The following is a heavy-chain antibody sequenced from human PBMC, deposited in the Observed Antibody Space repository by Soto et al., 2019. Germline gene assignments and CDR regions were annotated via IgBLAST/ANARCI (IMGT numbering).Heavy chain of an antibody. CDR3: AIVYCSVGSCSHLDY. Sequence: EVQLVESGGGLVQPGGSLRLSCAASGFTFSSYWMHWVRQAPGKGLVWVSRINSDGSSTSYADSVKGRFTISRDNAKHTLYLQLTSPRAEDTAVAYCAIVYCSVGSCSHLDYWGQGTLVPVSS. D-gene: IGHD2-15*01. J-gene: IGHJ4*02. V-gene: IGHV3-74*01. CDR1: GFTFSSYW. CDR2: INSDGSST.